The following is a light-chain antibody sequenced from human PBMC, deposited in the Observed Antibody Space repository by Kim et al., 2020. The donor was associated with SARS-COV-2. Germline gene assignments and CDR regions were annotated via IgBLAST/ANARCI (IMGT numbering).Light chain of an antibody. CDR1: RVRTYQ. V-gene: IGLV3-19*01. CDR3: NSRDSNDNVV. Sequence: VALGKTVRIPGQDDRVRTYQSTLYQQKTEQAPILVIYGKNTRPSGLPDRFSGSTSGNAASLTITGTQAGDEADYCCNSRDSNDNVVFGGGTRLTVL. J-gene: IGLJ2*01. CDR2: GKN.